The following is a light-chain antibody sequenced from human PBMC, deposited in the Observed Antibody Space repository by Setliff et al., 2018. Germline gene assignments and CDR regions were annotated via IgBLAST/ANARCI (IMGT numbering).Light chain of an antibody. CDR1: QNIGIY. CDR3: QQRSKWRP. J-gene: IGKJ4*01. Sequence: EIVLTQSPATLTLSPGERATLSCRASQNIGIYLAWHQKKPGQAPRLLFYDTSYRASGIPARFSSSGSGTDFTLTISSLEPEDFAVYYCQQRSKWRPFGGGTKVDIK. CDR2: DTS. V-gene: IGKV3-11*01.